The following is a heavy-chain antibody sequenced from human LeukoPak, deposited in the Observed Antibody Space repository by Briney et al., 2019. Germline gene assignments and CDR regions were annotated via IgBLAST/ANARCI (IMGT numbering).Heavy chain of an antibody. V-gene: IGHV3-74*03. Sequence: GGSLRLSCVASQFTFRNYWMHWVRQAPGRGLEWLSYISPDRSSTTYADSVRGRFTISRDNAKNTLYLQMNSLRAEDTAVYFCATAWSYWGQGTLVTVSS. CDR1: QFTFRNYW. D-gene: IGHD2-21*02. CDR2: ISPDRSST. J-gene: IGHJ4*02. CDR3: ATAWSY.